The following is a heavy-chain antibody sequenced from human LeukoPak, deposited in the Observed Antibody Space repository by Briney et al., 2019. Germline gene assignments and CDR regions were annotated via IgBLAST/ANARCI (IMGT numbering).Heavy chain of an antibody. V-gene: IGHV4-4*07. J-gene: IGHJ5*01. CDR1: GVSISSYY. Sequence: SETLSHTCSVSGVSISSYYWTWIRQPAGKGLEWIGRISTSGSTNYNPSLKSRVTMSLDTSKNQFSLKLNSVTAADTAVYYCAREADSWGQGTLVTVSS. CDR3: AREADS. CDR2: ISTSGST.